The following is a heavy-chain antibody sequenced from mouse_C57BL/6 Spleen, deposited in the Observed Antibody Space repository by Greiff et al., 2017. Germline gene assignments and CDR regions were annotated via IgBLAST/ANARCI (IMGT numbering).Heavy chain of an antibody. V-gene: IGHV1-22*01. D-gene: IGHD2-4*01. CDR2: INPNNGGT. CDR1: GYTFTDYN. CDR3: ARRYDYDGYAMDY. J-gene: IGHJ4*01. Sequence: EVQLQQSGPELVKPGASVKMSCKASGYTFTDYNMHWVKQSPGKSLEWIGYINPNNGGTSYNQKFKGKATLTVNKSSSTAYMELRSLTSEDSAVYYCARRYDYDGYAMDYWGQGTSVTVSS.